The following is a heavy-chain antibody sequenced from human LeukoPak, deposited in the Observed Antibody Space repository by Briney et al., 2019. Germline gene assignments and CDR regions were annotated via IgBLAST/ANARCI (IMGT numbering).Heavy chain of an antibody. V-gene: IGHV4-59*08. CDR2: IYDSGST. Sequence: SETLSLTCSVSGGSIRSYYWSWIRQPPGKGLEWIGYIYDSGSTNSNPSLKSRVTISLDTSKKQFSLQLSSVTAADTAVYYCARRWYYDSSAYCYFDYWGQGTLVTVSS. CDR3: ARRWYYDSSAYCYFDY. J-gene: IGHJ4*02. CDR1: GGSIRSYY. D-gene: IGHD3-22*01.